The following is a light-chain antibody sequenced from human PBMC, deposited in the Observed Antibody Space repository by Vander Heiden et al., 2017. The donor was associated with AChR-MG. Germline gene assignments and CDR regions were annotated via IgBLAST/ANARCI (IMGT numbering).Light chain of an antibody. CDR2: GVN. Sequence: QSALTQPPSASGSPGQSVTISCTGTSSDVGGYNDVSWYQQYPGKVPKLMIYGVNKRPSGVPDRCSGSKSGNTASLTVSGLQAEDEADYYCSSYAGSNIVLFGGGTKLTVL. V-gene: IGLV2-8*01. J-gene: IGLJ2*01. CDR1: SSDVGGYND. CDR3: SSYAGSNIVL.